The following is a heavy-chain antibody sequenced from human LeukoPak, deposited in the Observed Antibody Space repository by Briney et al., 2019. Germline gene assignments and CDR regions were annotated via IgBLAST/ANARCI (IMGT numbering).Heavy chain of an antibody. D-gene: IGHD4-17*01. CDR2: ISWNSGSI. CDR3: AKDGYGDYRGGNFDY. CDR1: GFTFDDYA. J-gene: IGHJ4*02. Sequence: PGGSLRLSCAASGFTFDDYAMHWVRQAPGKGLEWVSGISWNSGSIGYADSVKGRFTISRDNAKNSLYLQMNSLRAEDTALYYCAKDGYGDYRGGNFDYWGQGTLVTVSS. V-gene: IGHV3-9*01.